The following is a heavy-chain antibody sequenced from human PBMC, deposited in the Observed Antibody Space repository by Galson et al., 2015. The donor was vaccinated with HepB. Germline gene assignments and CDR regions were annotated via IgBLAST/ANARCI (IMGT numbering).Heavy chain of an antibody. D-gene: IGHD3-16*01. Sequence: SLRLSCAGSGFIFRHHAMAWICQAPGKGLEWVSGINGRGSTRSYSDAVKGRFSISRDNSKDTVFLQMDNLRAEDTAVYYCVKEGSWFGGDRFDPWGQGALVTVS. V-gene: IGHV3-23*01. CDR1: GFIFRHHA. CDR3: VKEGSWFGGDRFDP. J-gene: IGHJ5*02. CDR2: INGRGSTR.